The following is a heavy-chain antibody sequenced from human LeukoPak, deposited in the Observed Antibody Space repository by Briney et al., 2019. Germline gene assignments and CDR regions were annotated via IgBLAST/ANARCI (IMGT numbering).Heavy chain of an antibody. CDR3: ARRRYCSSTSCYAGAFDI. J-gene: IGHJ3*02. Sequence: GESLKISCKGSGFSFTSYWIAWVRQMSGKGLEWMGIVYPGDSDTRYSLPFQGQVTISADKSISTAYLQWSSLKASDTAIYYCARRRYCSSTSCYAGAFDIWGQGTMVTVSS. CDR1: GFSFTSYW. CDR2: VYPGDSDT. D-gene: IGHD2-2*01. V-gene: IGHV5-51*01.